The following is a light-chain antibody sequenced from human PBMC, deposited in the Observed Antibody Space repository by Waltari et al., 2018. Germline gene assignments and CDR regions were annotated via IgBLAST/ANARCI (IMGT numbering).Light chain of an antibody. Sequence: YQQLPSKTHKLLIFDVSIRVSGVTNRFSGSKSGNTASLTISGLQAEDAANYYCSSYISSSTLELFGGGTSLAVL. J-gene: IGLJ2*01. CDR2: DVS. CDR3: SSYISSSTLEL. V-gene: IGLV2-14*03.